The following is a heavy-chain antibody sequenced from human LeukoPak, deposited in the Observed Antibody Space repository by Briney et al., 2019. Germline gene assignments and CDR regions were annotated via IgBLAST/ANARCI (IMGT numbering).Heavy chain of an antibody. J-gene: IGHJ5*02. Sequence: ASVKVSCKASGHTFTAYYMHWVRQAPGQGLEWMGWINPNSGGTNYAQNFQGRVTVTRDTSISTAYMELSRLRSEDTAVYYCARTYRGAYYDFWSGYLNWFDPWGQGTLVTVSS. CDR2: INPNSGGT. CDR1: GHTFTAYY. V-gene: IGHV1-2*02. CDR3: ARTYRGAYYDFWSGYLNWFDP. D-gene: IGHD3-3*01.